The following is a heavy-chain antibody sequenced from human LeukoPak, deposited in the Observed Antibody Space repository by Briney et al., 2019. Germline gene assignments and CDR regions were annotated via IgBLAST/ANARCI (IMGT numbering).Heavy chain of an antibody. CDR1: GDTFTGYY. V-gene: IGHV1-8*02. Sequence: ASVKVSCKASGDTFTGYYLHWVRQATGQGLEWMGWMNPNSGNTGYAQKFQGRVTMTRNTSISTAYMELSSLRSEDTAVYYCARYTMVRGEDYWGQGTLVTVSS. J-gene: IGHJ4*02. CDR3: ARYTMVRGEDY. CDR2: MNPNSGNT. D-gene: IGHD3-10*01.